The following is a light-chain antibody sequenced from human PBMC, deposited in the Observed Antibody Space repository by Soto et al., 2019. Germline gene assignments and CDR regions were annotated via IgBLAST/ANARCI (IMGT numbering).Light chain of an antibody. CDR2: GAS. V-gene: IGKV3-20*01. J-gene: IGKJ1*01. CDR3: QQYGSSPS. Sequence: EILLTQARFTRCSSPVEIATLSCRASQSVSSSYLAWYQQKPGQAPRLPIYGASSRATGIPDRFSGSGSGTDFTFTISRLEPEDFAVYYCQQYGSSPSFGQGTKVDIK. CDR1: QSVSSSY.